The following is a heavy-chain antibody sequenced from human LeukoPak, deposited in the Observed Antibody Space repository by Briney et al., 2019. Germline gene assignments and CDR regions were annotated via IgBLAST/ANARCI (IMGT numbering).Heavy chain of an antibody. J-gene: IGHJ5*02. D-gene: IGHD5-12*01. CDR3: AKEQRAYSGYVVGSCFDP. CDR1: GFTFRTYA. CDR2: VGSDGSVK. Sequence: GGSLRLSCGASGFTFRTYAMHWVRQAPGKGPEWVAFVGSDGSVKHYADSVKGRFTISRDDSKNTLYLQMNSLRAEDTAVYYCAKEQRAYSGYVVGSCFDPWGQGSLVTVSS. V-gene: IGHV3-30*02.